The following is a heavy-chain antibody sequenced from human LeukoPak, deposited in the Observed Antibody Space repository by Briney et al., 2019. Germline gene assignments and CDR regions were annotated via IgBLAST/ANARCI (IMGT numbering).Heavy chain of an antibody. J-gene: IGHJ3*02. CDR2: IIPILGIA. D-gene: IGHD3-9*01. CDR3: AKDLLTGYYNPGAFDI. V-gene: IGHV1-69*04. Sequence: SVKVSCKASGGTFSSYASSWVRQAPGQGLEWMGGIIPILGIANYAQKFQGRVTITADKSTSTAYMELSSLRSEDTAVYYCAKDLLTGYYNPGAFDIWGQGTMVTVSS. CDR1: GGTFSSYA.